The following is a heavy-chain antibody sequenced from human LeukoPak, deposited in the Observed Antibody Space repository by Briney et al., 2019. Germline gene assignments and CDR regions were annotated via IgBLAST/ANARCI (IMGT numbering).Heavy chain of an antibody. CDR3: ARERYGYGAYPVWFDP. CDR2: INPSGGST. D-gene: IGHD4-17*01. CDR1: GYTFTSYY. V-gene: IGHV1-46*01. J-gene: IGHJ5*02. Sequence: GASVKVSCKASGYTFTSYYMHWVRQAPGQGLEWMGIINPSGGSTSYAQKFQGRVTMTRDTSTSTVYMELSSLRSEDTAVYYCARERYGYGAYPVWFDPWGQGTLVTVSS.